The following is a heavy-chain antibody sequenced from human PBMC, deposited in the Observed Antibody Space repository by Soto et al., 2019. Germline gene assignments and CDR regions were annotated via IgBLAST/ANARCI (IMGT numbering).Heavy chain of an antibody. CDR3: ARINSDYGDYYYYYYYMDV. Sequence: QVTLKESGPVLVKPTETLMLTCTVSGFSLSNARMGVSWIRQPPGKALEWLAHIFSNDEKSYSTSLKSRLTISKDTSKSQVVLTMTNMDPVDTATYYCARINSDYGDYYYYYYYMDVWGKGTTVTVSS. V-gene: IGHV2-26*01. CDR2: IFSNDEK. J-gene: IGHJ6*03. CDR1: GFSLSNARMG. D-gene: IGHD4-17*01.